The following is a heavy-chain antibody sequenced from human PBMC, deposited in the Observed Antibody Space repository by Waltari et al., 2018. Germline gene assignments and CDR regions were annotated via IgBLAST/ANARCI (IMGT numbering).Heavy chain of an antibody. Sequence: QVHLVESGGGVVHHGKSLRLSCTASGSSLSDNAMHWVRQAPGKGLEWVTISSWDGKNNYYADSLKGRFTVSRDNSNNTLFLQMFGLRSDDTAMYYCARGPLRYFDLWGRGTLVLVSS. J-gene: IGHJ2*01. CDR3: ARGPLRYFDL. CDR1: GSSLSDNA. CDR2: SSWDGKNN. V-gene: IGHV3-30*04.